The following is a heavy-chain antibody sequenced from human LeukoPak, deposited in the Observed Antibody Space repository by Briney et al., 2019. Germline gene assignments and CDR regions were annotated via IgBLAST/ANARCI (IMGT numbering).Heavy chain of an antibody. CDR3: ARQEPDNVLLWFGDPRGAFDI. J-gene: IGHJ3*02. CDR1: GGSISSYY. V-gene: IGHV4-59*01. D-gene: IGHD3-10*01. CDR2: IYYSGST. Sequence: SETLSLTCTDSGGSISSYYWSWIRQPPGKRLEWIGYIYYSGSTNYNPSLKSRVTISVDTSKNQFSLKLSSVTAADTAVYYCARQEPDNVLLWFGDPRGAFDIWGQGTMITVSS.